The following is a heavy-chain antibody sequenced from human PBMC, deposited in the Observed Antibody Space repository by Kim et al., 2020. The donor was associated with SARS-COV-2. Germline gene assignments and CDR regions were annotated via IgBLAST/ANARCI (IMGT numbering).Heavy chain of an antibody. J-gene: IGHJ3*02. CDR3: ARVDKLFFWSGYYPDAFDI. Sequence: ASVKVSCKASGYTFTSYGISWVRQAPGQGLEWMGWISAYNGNTNYAQKLQGRVTMTTDTSTSTAYMELRSLRSDDTAVYYCARVDKLFFWSGYYPDAFDIWGQGTMVTVSS. CDR2: ISAYNGNT. CDR1: GYTFTSYG. D-gene: IGHD3-3*01. V-gene: IGHV1-18*04.